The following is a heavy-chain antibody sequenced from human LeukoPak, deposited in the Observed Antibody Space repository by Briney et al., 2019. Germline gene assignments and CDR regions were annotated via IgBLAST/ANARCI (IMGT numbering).Heavy chain of an antibody. CDR2: INSDGSST. Sequence: GGSLRLSCAASGFTFSSYWMHWVRQAPGKGLVWVSRINSDGSSTSYADSVKGRFTISRDNAKNTLYLQMNSLRAEDTAVYYCTREVRTRIAAAGTVALYYYMDVWGKGTTVTVSS. J-gene: IGHJ6*03. V-gene: IGHV3-74*01. CDR1: GFTFSSYW. CDR3: TREVRTRIAAAGTVALYYYMDV. D-gene: IGHD6-13*01.